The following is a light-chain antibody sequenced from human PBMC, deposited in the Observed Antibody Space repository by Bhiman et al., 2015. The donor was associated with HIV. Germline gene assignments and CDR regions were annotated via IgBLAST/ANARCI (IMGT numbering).Light chain of an antibody. CDR1: NIGRKR. J-gene: IGLJ3*02. V-gene: IGLV3-21*04. Sequence: SYVLTQPPSLSVAPGKTATITCGGNNIGRKRVHWYQQKPGQAPVLVIYYDTDRPSGIPERFSGSNSGNTATLTISRVEAGDEADYYCQVWDTSSDHLVFGGGTKLTVL. CDR2: YDT. CDR3: QVWDTSSDHLV.